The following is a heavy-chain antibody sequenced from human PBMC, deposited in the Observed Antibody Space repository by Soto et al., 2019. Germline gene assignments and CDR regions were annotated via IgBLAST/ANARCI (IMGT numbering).Heavy chain of an antibody. CDR1: GFTFSSYG. CDR3: ARGGYCTNGVCYTGYMDV. V-gene: IGHV3-33*01. J-gene: IGHJ6*03. D-gene: IGHD2-8*01. Sequence: QVQLVESGGGVVQPGRSLRLSCAASGFTFSSYGMHWVRQAPGKGLEWEAVIWYDGSNKYYADSVKGRFTISRDNSKNTLYLRMNSLKAEDTAVNYCARGGYCTNGVCYTGYMDVWGKGSTVTVSS. CDR2: IWYDGSNK.